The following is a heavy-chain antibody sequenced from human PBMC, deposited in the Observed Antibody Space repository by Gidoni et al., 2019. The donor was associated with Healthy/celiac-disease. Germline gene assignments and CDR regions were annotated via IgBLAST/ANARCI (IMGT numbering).Heavy chain of an antibody. CDR1: GFTFSSYG. Sequence: QVQLVESGGGVVQPGRSLSLSCAASGFTFSSYGMHWVRQAPGKGLEWVAVISYDGSNKYYADSVKGRFTISRDNSKNTLYLQMNSLRAEDTAVYYCAKESSMVQGGYFDYWGQGTLVTVSS. CDR3: AKESSMVQGGYFDY. D-gene: IGHD3-10*01. J-gene: IGHJ4*02. CDR2: ISYDGSNK. V-gene: IGHV3-30*18.